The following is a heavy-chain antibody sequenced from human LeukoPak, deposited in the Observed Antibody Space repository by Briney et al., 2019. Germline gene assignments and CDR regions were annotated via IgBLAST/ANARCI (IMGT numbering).Heavy chain of an antibody. CDR2: ISGSGGST. V-gene: IGHV3-23*01. CDR3: AKGTVTNPLIDY. D-gene: IGHD4-17*01. Sequence: GGSLRLSCAASGFIFSSYAMSWVRQAPGKGLEWVSTISGSGGSTYYADSVKGRFTISRDNSKNTVYLQMNSLRAEDTAVYYCAKGTVTNPLIDYWGQGTLVTVSS. CDR1: GFIFSSYA. J-gene: IGHJ4*02.